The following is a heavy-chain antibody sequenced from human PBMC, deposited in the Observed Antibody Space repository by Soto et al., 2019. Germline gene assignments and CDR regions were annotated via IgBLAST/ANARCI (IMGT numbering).Heavy chain of an antibody. J-gene: IGHJ4*02. CDR3: ATSYGAFDY. V-gene: IGHV4-30-2*05. CDR1: GRSISGGGDS. CDR2: IYHTGST. Sequence: SETLSLTCAVSGRSISGGGDSWSWIRQPPGKGLEWIGYIYHTGSTYYKPSLKSRVTISVDTSKNQFSLKLGSVTAADTAVYYCATSYGAFDYWGQGTLVTVSS. D-gene: IGHD4-17*01.